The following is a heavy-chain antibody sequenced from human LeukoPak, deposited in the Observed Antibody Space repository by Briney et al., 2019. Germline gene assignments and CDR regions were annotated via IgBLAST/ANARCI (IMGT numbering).Heavy chain of an antibody. D-gene: IGHD3-3*01. V-gene: IGHV3-23*01. J-gene: IGHJ4*02. CDR3: AKRIGVGGYFDY. CDR2: ISGSGETT. Sequence: GGSLRLSCAASGFTFNNFAMTWVRQAPGKGLEWVSGISGSGETTHYADSLRGRFTISGDNAKNTLYLQMSSLRGEDTAVYYCAKRIGVGGYFDYWGQGTLVTVSS. CDR1: GFTFNNFA.